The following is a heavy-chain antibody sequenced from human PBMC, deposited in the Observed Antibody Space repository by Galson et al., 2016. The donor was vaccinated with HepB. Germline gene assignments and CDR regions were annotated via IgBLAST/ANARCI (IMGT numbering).Heavy chain of an antibody. J-gene: IGHJ5*02. CDR1: GFTFRSHW. CDR3: TRDRSGWRNWLDA. CDR2: INSDGSTT. V-gene: IGHV3-74*01. D-gene: IGHD6-19*01. Sequence: SLRLSCAASGFTFRSHWMHWVRQVPGKGLVWVARINSDGSTTDYADAVKGRFTISRDNGKNTLSLQMNSLTVDDTAVYYCTRDRSGWRNWLDAWGQGILVTVSS.